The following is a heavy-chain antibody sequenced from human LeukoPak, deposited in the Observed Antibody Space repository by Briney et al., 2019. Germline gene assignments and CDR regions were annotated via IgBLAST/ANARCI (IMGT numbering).Heavy chain of an antibody. CDR2: IKQDGSQR. D-gene: IGHD6-6*01. Sequence: GGSLRLSCAASGFTFCSYWMSWVRQAPGKGLGWVANIKQDGSQRYYVDSVRGRFTISRDNAKNSLFLQMNGLRAEDTAVYYCARRGGSSSRRSPIDYWGQGTLVTVSS. V-gene: IGHV3-7*01. CDR3: ARRGGSSSRRSPIDY. J-gene: IGHJ4*02. CDR1: GFTFCSYW.